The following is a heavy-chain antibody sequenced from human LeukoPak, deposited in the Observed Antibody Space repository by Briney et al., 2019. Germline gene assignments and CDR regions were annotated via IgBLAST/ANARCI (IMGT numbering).Heavy chain of an antibody. CDR2: IYSGGST. J-gene: IGHJ4*02. Sequence: PGGSLRLSCAASGFTVSSNYMSWVRQSPGKGLEWVSVIYSGGSTHYADSVKGRFTISRDNSKNTLILQMNSLRAEDTAVYYCARADGTGGPYDYWGQGTLVTVSS. CDR1: GFTVSSNY. V-gene: IGHV3-53*01. D-gene: IGHD3/OR15-3a*01. CDR3: ARADGTGGPYDY.